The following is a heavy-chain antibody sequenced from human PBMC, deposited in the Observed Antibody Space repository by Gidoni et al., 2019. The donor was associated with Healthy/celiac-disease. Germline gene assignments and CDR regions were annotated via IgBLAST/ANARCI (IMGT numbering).Heavy chain of an antibody. Sequence: VQLVESGGGVVQPGRSLRLSCEASGFTFSSVGMRWVRQAPVKGLGWVAVIWYDGSNKYYADSVKGRFTISRDNSKNTLYLQMNSLRAEDTAVYYCAREGELLDFDYWGQGTLVTVSS. J-gene: IGHJ4*02. CDR2: IWYDGSNK. D-gene: IGHD1-26*01. CDR3: AREGELLDFDY. CDR1: GFTFSSVG. V-gene: IGHV3-33*01.